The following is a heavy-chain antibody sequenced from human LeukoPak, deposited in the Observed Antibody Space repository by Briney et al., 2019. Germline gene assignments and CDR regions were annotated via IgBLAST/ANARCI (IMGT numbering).Heavy chain of an antibody. CDR3: ARFGYSSSWSYFDY. CDR1: GFTVSSNY. V-gene: IGHV3-53*01. D-gene: IGHD6-13*01. CDR2: IYSGGST. Sequence: GGSLRLSCAASGFTVSSNYMSWVRQAPGKGLEWVSVIYSGGSTYYADSVKGRFTISRDNSQNTLYLQMNSLRAEDTAVYYCARFGYSSSWSYFDYWGQGTLVTVSP. J-gene: IGHJ4*02.